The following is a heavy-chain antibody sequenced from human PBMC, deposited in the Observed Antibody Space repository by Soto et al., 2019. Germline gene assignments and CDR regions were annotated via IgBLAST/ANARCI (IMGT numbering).Heavy chain of an antibody. Sequence: TCAISGDSVSSNSAAWNWIRQSPSRGLEWLGRTYYRSKWYNDYAVSVKSRITINPDTSKNQFSLQLNSVTPEDTAVYYCARARKVPGIAAAGDFDYWGQGTLVTVSS. CDR1: GDSVSSNSAA. D-gene: IGHD6-13*01. CDR2: TYYRSKWYN. CDR3: ARARKVPGIAAAGDFDY. V-gene: IGHV6-1*01. J-gene: IGHJ4*02.